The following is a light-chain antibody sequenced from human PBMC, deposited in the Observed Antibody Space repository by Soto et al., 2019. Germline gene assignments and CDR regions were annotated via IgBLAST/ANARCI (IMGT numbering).Light chain of an antibody. CDR1: QSISSY. CDR2: AAS. J-gene: IGKJ5*01. V-gene: IGKV1-39*01. CDR3: QQSYSTLLT. Sequence: QMTKSKSSLCASVVDRATITCGASQSISSYLNWYQQKPGKAPKLLIYAASSLQSGVPSRFSGSGSGTDFTLTISSLQPEDFATYYCQQSYSTLLTFGQGTRLEIK.